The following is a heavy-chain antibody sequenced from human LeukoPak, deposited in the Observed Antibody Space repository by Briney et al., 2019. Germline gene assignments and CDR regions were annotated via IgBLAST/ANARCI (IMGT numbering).Heavy chain of an antibody. CDR2: IKSKTDGGTT. J-gene: IGHJ3*02. CDR3: TTSAYLYSYENDAFDI. Sequence: GGSLRLSCAASGFTFSSYAMSWVRQAPGKGLEWVGRIKSKTDGGTTDYAAPVKGRFTISRDDSKNTLYLQMNSLKTEDTAVYYCTTSAYLYSYENDAFDIWGQGTMVTVSS. V-gene: IGHV3-15*01. CDR1: GFTFSSYA. D-gene: IGHD5-12*01.